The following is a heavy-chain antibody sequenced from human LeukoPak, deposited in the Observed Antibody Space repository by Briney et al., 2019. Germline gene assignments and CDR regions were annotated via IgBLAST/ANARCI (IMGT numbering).Heavy chain of an antibody. CDR3: ARGTGCTGGSCSYYGMDV. CDR1: GYTFSSYA. D-gene: IGHD2-15*01. V-gene: IGHV1-3*01. J-gene: IGHJ6*02. Sequence: ASVKVSCKGSGYTFSSYAMHWVRQAPGQRLEWMGWINAGNGDTKYSQKFQGRVTITRDTSATTAYMELSSLRSEDTAVYYCARGTGCTGGSCSYYGMDVWGQGTTVTVSS. CDR2: INAGNGDT.